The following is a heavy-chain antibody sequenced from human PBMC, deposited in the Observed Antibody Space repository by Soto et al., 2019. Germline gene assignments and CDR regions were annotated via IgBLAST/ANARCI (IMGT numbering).Heavy chain of an antibody. Sequence: SETLSLTCTVSGGTIRSSNYSWAWIRQPPGKGLDWIGSIDYSGSTYYNPSLKSRVTISVDPSKNHFSLKLSSVPAADTAVYYSAPRGPRHYDILTGYLGYHYYGMDVWGQGTTVTVSS. CDR1: GGTIRSSNYS. D-gene: IGHD3-9*01. CDR3: APRGPRHYDILTGYLGYHYYGMDV. V-gene: IGHV4-39*02. J-gene: IGHJ6*02. CDR2: IDYSGST.